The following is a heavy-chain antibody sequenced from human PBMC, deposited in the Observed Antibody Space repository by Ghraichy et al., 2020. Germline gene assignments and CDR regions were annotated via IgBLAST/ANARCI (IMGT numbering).Heavy chain of an antibody. CDR3: ARTGQRSLDV. CDR2: IYYIGTT. CDR1: GALFDSYY. J-gene: IGHJ6*02. D-gene: IGHD1-1*01. V-gene: IGHV4-59*01. Sequence: ETLSLTCTVSGALFDSYYWSWVREIPGEGLQWIGYIYYIGTTNYNPSLESRVTISIDTSRRHLSLRLNSVTAADTAVYYCARTGQRSLDVWGQGTSVIVS.